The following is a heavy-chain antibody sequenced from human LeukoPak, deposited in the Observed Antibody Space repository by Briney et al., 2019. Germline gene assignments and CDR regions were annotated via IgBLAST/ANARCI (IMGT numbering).Heavy chain of an antibody. J-gene: IGHJ3*02. CDR2: FNPSGGST. Sequence: ASVKVSCKASGYTFTSYYMHWVRQAPGQGLEWMGIFNPSGGSTSYAQKFQGRVTMTRDTSTSTVYMELSSLRSEDTAVYYCARAIAAADAFDIWGQGTMVTVSS. V-gene: IGHV1-46*03. CDR1: GYTFTSYY. CDR3: ARAIAAADAFDI. D-gene: IGHD6-13*01.